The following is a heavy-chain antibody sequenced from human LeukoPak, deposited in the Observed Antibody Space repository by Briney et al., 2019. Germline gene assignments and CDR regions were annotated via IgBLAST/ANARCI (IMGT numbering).Heavy chain of an antibody. J-gene: IGHJ4*02. Sequence: GGSLRLSCAASGFTLRNAWMNWVRQAPGKGLDWVGRIKGKADGGTTAYAPPVKGRFTISRDESKNTLFLQMNSLKSEDTGVYYCNTVMNPWGYWGQGTLVTVS. CDR1: GFTLRNAW. CDR3: NTVMNPWGY. V-gene: IGHV3-15*01. CDR2: IKGKADGGTT. D-gene: IGHD7-27*01.